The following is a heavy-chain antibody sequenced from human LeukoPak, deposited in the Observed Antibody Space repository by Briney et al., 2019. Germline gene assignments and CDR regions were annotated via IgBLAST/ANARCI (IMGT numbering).Heavy chain of an antibody. D-gene: IGHD1-14*01. Sequence: ASVKVSCKASGYTFTSYYMHWVRQAPGQGLEWMGIINPSGGDTSYAQKFQGRLTMTRDTSTNTVYMELTSLRSEDTAVNYCAREVMDNLRFDYWGQGTLVTVSS. J-gene: IGHJ4*02. CDR2: INPSGGDT. CDR3: AREVMDNLRFDY. V-gene: IGHV1-46*01. CDR1: GYTFTSYY.